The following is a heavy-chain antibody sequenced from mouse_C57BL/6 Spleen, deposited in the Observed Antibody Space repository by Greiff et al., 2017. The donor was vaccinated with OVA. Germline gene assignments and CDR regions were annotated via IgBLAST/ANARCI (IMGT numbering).Heavy chain of an antibody. J-gene: IGHJ3*01. Sequence: EVKVEESGGGLVKPGGSLKLSCAASGFTFSSYAMSWVRQTPEKRLEWVATISDGGSYTYYPDNVKGRFTISRDNAKNNLYLQMSHLKSEDTAMYYCAREEGLLWFAYWGQGTLVTVSA. CDR3: AREEGLLWFAY. CDR2: ISDGGSYT. CDR1: GFTFSSYA. D-gene: IGHD3-3*01. V-gene: IGHV5-4*01.